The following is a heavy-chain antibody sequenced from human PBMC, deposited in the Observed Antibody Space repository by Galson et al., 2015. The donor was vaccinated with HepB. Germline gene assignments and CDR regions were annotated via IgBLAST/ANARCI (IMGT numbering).Heavy chain of an antibody. CDR1: GGSISSYY. J-gene: IGHJ6*04. D-gene: IGHD2-8*01. Sequence: ETLSLTCTVSGGSISSYYWSWIRQPPGKGLEWIGYIYYSGSTNYNPSLKSRVTISVDTSKNQFSLKLSSVTAADTAVYYCARETSDRVYALDVWGKGTTVTVSS. CDR3: ARETSDRVYALDV. CDR2: IYYSGST. V-gene: IGHV4-59*01.